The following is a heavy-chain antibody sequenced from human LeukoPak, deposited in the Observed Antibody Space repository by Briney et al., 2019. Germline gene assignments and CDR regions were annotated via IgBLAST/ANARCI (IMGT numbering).Heavy chain of an antibody. D-gene: IGHD1-26*01. J-gene: IGHJ4*02. V-gene: IGHV4-34*01. CDR2: INHSGST. CDR1: GGSFSGDF. CDR3: ARLCSGSYAY. Sequence: PSETLSLTCAVYGGSFSGDFWSWIRQSPGKGLEWIGEINHSGSTNYDPSLKSRVTISVDTSKNQFSLKLSSVTAADTAVYYCARLCSGSYAYWGQGTLVTVSS.